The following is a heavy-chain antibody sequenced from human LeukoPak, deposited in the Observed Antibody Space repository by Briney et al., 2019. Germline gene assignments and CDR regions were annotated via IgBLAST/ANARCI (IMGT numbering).Heavy chain of an antibody. Sequence: PSATLSLTCAVSGGSISSNYWSWIRQSPGKGLEWIGYIYYSGATNYNPSLESRVTISVDTSKNQFSLKLSSVTAADTAVYYCGRVDGDRFFDYWGQGTLVTVSS. CDR2: IYYSGAT. J-gene: IGHJ4*02. CDR1: GGSISSNY. CDR3: GRVDGDRFFDY. D-gene: IGHD4-17*01. V-gene: IGHV4-59*08.